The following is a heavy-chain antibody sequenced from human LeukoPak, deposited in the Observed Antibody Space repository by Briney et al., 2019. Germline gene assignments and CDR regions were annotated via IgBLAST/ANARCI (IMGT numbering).Heavy chain of an antibody. V-gene: IGHV1-8*01. Sequence: GASVKVSCKASGYTFTSYDINWVRQATGQGLEWMGWMNPNSGNTGYAQKFQGRVTMTTDVSTSTAYLELRSLRSDDTAVYYCARDQDYYGSGNYPYGMDVWGQGTTVTVSS. J-gene: IGHJ6*02. CDR2: MNPNSGNT. D-gene: IGHD3-10*01. CDR1: GYTFTSYD. CDR3: ARDQDYYGSGNYPYGMDV.